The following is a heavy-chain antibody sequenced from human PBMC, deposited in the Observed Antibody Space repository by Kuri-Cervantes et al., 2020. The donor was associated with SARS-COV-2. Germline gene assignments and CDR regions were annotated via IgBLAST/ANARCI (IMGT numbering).Heavy chain of an antibody. CDR1: GESFSGYY. D-gene: IGHD6-6*01. V-gene: IGHV4-34*01. CDR3: ARTTSIAARDWFSYYYYMDV. Sequence: SQTLSLTCAVYGESFSGYYWSWIRQPPGKGLEWIGEINHSGSTNYNPSLKSRVTISVDTSKNQFSLKLSSVTAADTAVYYCARTTSIAARDWFSYYYYMDVWGKGTTVTVSS. CDR2: INHSGST. J-gene: IGHJ6*03.